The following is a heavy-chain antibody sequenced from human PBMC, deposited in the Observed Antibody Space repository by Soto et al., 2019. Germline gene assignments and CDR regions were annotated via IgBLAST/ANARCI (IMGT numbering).Heavy chain of an antibody. V-gene: IGHV3-23*01. CDR3: AKGGTSGLYYFDY. J-gene: IGHJ4*02. CDR1: GFTFSSSW. CDR2: ISGSGGSQ. Sequence: GGSLRLSCAASGFTFSSSWMSWVRQAPGKGLEWVATISGSGGSQYYADSVKGRFTISRDNSKNTLYLQMNSLRAGDSAIYYCAKGGTSGLYYFDYSGQGTLVTVSS. D-gene: IGHD6-19*01.